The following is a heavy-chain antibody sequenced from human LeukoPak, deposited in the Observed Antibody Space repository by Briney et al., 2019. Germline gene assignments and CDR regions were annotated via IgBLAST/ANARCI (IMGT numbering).Heavy chain of an antibody. J-gene: IGHJ4*02. CDR1: GFTFSSYA. Sequence: GGSLRLSCAASGFTFSSYAMRWVRQAPGKGLEWVSAISGSGGSTYYADSVKGRFTISRDNSKNTLYLQMNSLRAEDTAVYYCAADGYCSGGSCYSSPDYWGQGTLVTVSS. CDR3: AADGYCSGGSCYSSPDY. D-gene: IGHD2-15*01. CDR2: ISGSGGST. V-gene: IGHV3-23*01.